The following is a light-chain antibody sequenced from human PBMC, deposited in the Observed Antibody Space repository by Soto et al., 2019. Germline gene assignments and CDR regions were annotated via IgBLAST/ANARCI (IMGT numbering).Light chain of an antibody. V-gene: IGKV3-20*01. Sequence: ERVLTQSPGTLSLTPGARATLSCRASQSVSSNYLAWYQQKPGQAPTLPIYGASTRATGIPDRFSGIASGTDFTLPIRRLEPEDSASYXXXXYGSXPXXTFGQGTKVEI. CDR3: XXYGSXPXXT. CDR2: GAS. CDR1: QSVSSNY. J-gene: IGKJ1*01.